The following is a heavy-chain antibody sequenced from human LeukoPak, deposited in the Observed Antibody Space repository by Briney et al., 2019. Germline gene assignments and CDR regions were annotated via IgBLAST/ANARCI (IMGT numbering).Heavy chain of an antibody. CDR1: GGSISSGGYY. CDR2: IYYSGST. J-gene: IGHJ4*02. D-gene: IGHD3-10*01. CDR3: AREQSPFGETH. Sequence: SETLSLTCTVSGGSISSGGYYWSWIRQHPGKGLERIGYIYYSGSTYYNPSLKSRVTISVDTSKNQFSLKLSSVTAADTAVYYCAREQSPFGETHWGQGTLVTVSS. V-gene: IGHV4-31*03.